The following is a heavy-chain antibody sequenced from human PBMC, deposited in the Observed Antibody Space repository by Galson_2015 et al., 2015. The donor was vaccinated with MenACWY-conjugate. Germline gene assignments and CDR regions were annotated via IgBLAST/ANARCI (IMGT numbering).Heavy chain of an antibody. CDR2: LYDDGTS. CDR3: AKIVRHPVGPYFDS. CDR1: GFSVTSHF. D-gene: IGHD2-21*01. J-gene: IGHJ4*02. Sequence: SLRLSCAASGFSVTSHFMGWVRQAPEKGLEWVALLYDDGTSRYADSVKGRFTISRDTLRNSLSLQMHGLRAEDTAMYFCAKIVRHPVGPYFDSWGQGTLVLVSS. V-gene: IGHV3-53*01.